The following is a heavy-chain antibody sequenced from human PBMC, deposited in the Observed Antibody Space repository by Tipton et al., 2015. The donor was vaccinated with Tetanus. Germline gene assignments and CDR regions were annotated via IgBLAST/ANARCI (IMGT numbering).Heavy chain of an antibody. CDR1: GGSISDKKYY. D-gene: IGHD3-10*01. Sequence: TLSLTCTVSGGSISDKKYYWGWIRQPPGKGPEWIASIYFEGSTYYSPSLESRVTIAVDTSQNVFSLRLTSVAAGDTAVYYCARHLYGYWFDPWGQGALVTVSS. CDR3: ARHLYGYWFDP. V-gene: IGHV4-39*02. CDR2: IYFEGST. J-gene: IGHJ5*02.